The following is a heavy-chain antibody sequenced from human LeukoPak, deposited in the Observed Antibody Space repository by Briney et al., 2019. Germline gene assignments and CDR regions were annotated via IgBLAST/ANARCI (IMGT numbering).Heavy chain of an antibody. J-gene: IGHJ3*02. CDR3: ARVRSTSRWGAFDI. D-gene: IGHD2-2*01. CDR2: IIAYNGNT. Sequence: GASVKVSCKASGYTFTSYGISWVRQAPGQGLEWMGWIIAYNGNTNYAQKLQGRVTMPTDTSTRTAYMELRSLRSDDTAVYYCARVRSTSRWGAFDIWGQGAMVTVSS. CDR1: GYTFTSYG. V-gene: IGHV1-18*01.